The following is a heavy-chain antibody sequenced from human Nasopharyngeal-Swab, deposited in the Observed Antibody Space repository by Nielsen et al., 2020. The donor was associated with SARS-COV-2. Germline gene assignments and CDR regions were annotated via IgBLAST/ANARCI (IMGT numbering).Heavy chain of an antibody. V-gene: IGHV3-23*01. CDR3: AKGGSLSGSWD. J-gene: IGHJ4*02. CDR1: GFTFNNNV. CDR2: VSGSGKIT. D-gene: IGHD1-26*01. Sequence: GEALMISCLASGFTFNNNVLTWVRQAPGKGLEWVSTVSGSGKITYYADSVKGRFTISRDNSKNTLFLQMSSLRDEDTAVYYCAKGGSLSGSWDWGQGTLVTVSS.